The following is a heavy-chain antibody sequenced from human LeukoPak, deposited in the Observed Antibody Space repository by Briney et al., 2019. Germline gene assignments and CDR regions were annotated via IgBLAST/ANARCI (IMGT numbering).Heavy chain of an antibody. CDR3: ARGRHDITMIVVVMTSVSYYLDV. J-gene: IGHJ6*03. CDR1: GGSFSGYH. D-gene: IGHD3-22*01. V-gene: IGHV4-34*01. Sequence: SETLSLTCAVYGGSFSGYHWTWIRQSPGKGLEWIGEINPSGSTYYNPSLKSRLTISVDTSKNQFSLQLRSVTAADTAVYYCARGRHDITMIVVVMTSVSYYLDVWGKGTTVTVS. CDR2: INPSGST.